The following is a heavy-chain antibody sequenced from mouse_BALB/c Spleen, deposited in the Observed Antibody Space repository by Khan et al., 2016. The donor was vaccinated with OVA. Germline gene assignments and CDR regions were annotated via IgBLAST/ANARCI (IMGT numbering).Heavy chain of an antibody. CDR1: GFTFSSYV. Sequence: EVELVESGGDLVKPGGSLKLSCAVSGFTFSSYVMSWVRQTPEKRLEWVASISSGGTPAYPDSLKGRFTISRANARNILYLQMSRLRSEDTAMYDFEKEACRYDECYFDYWGQGTTLTVSS. CDR3: EKEACRYDECYFDY. CDR2: ISSGGTP. V-gene: IGHV5-6-5*01. J-gene: IGHJ2*01. D-gene: IGHD2-14*01.